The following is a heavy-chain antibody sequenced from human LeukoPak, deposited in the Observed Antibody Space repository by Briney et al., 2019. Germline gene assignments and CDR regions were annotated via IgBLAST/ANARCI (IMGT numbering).Heavy chain of an antibody. CDR1: GFTFISYD. J-gene: IGHJ4*02. V-gene: IGHV3-48*03. CDR3: SRGRLFGDY. CDR2: ISGSGGSI. Sequence: GGSLRLPCAASGFTFISYDMNWVRQAPGKGLEWVSYISGSGGSIYYTDSVKGRFTISGDNAKNSLYLQMNNLRAEDTAVYYCSRGRLFGDYWGQGALVTVSS. D-gene: IGHD2-21*02.